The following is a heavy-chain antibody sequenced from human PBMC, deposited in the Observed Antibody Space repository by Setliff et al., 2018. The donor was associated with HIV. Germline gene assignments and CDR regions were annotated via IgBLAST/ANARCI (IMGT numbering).Heavy chain of an antibody. Sequence: SETLSLTCSVSGGSIEFSSYYWGWIRQPPGKGLEWIGSVYYSGSTYYNPSLKSRLTISVDTSTNKFSLKLSSVTAADTAVYYCAKDLDSRNWPRGAFDFWGLGTMVTVSS. D-gene: IGHD3-22*01. CDR2: VYYSGST. CDR1: GGSIEFSSYY. V-gene: IGHV4-39*02. CDR3: AKDLDSRNWPRGAFDF. J-gene: IGHJ3*01.